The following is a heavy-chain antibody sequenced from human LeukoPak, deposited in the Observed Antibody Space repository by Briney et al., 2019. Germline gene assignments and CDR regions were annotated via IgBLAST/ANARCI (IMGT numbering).Heavy chain of an antibody. J-gene: IGHJ5*02. Sequence: SETLSLTCAVYGGSFSGYYWSWTRQPPGKGLEWIGEINHSGSTNNNPSLKSRVTISVDTSKNQFSLKLSSVTAADTAVYYCARGRRAVAGTCWFDPWGQGTLVTVSS. CDR2: INHSGST. CDR3: ARGRRAVAGTCWFDP. V-gene: IGHV4-34*01. CDR1: GGSFSGYY. D-gene: IGHD6-19*01.